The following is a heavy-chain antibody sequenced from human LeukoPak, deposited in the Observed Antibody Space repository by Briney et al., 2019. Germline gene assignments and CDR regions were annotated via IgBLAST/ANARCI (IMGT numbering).Heavy chain of an antibody. J-gene: IGHJ5*02. CDR2: ISTTSRTI. CDR1: GLTFSSYS. CDR3: ASPNAGA. Sequence: GESLRLSCAVSGLTFSSYSMNWVRQAPGKGLEWVSYISTTSRTISYTDSVKGRFTISRDNAKNSLYLQMNSLRDDDTAVYYCASPNAGAWGQGTLVTVSS. V-gene: IGHV3-48*02. D-gene: IGHD2-2*01.